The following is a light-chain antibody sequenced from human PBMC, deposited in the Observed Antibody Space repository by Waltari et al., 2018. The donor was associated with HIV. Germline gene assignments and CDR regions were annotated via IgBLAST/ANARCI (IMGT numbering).Light chain of an antibody. CDR3: MQGTHWPPYT. Sequence: DVVMTQSPLSLPVSLGQPASISCRSSHSLVKGDGNTYLNWFQQRPGQSPRRLIYKVSNRDYGVPDRFSGNGSGTDFTLKISRVEAEDVGVYYCMQGTHWPPYTFGQGTNLEIK. CDR1: HSLVKGDGNTY. CDR2: KVS. V-gene: IGKV2-30*01. J-gene: IGKJ2*01.